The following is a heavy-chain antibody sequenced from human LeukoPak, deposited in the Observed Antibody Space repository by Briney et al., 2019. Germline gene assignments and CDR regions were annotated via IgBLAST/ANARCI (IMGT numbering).Heavy chain of an antibody. V-gene: IGHV4-59*01. CDR3: ARSRLPGTRGYWFDP. CDR1: GGSISSYY. CDR2: IYYSGST. Sequence: SETLSLTCTVPGGSISSYYWSWIRQPPGKGLEWIGYIYYSGSTNYNPSLKSRVTISVDTSKNQFSLKLSSVTAADTAVYYCARSRLPGTRGYWFDPWGQGTLVTVSS. J-gene: IGHJ5*02. D-gene: IGHD1-1*01.